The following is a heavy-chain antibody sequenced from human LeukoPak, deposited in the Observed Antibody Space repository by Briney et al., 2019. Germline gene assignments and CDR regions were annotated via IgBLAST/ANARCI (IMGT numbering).Heavy chain of an antibody. J-gene: IGHJ4*02. CDR1: GFTFSNYA. D-gene: IGHD1-1*01. V-gene: IGHV3-23*01. CDR2: IRRSGEST. Sequence: GGSLRLACAASGFTFSNYAMTWVRQAPGKGLEWVSLIRRSGESTYYAHSVKGRFTTSRDDSTSTLYLQMNSLRAEDTAVYYCAKAFSKWNEPYDYWGQGTLVTVSS. CDR3: AKAFSKWNEPYDY.